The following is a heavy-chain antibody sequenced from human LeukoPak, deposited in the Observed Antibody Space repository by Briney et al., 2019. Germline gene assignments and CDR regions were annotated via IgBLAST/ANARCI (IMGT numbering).Heavy chain of an antibody. CDR2: INPNNGGT. CDR3: AREGVAFDI. Sequence: ASVKVSCKASGYTFTGYYMYWVRQAPGQGLEWMGWINPNNGGTNYAQKFQGRVTMTRDTSISTAYMGVRRLRSDDTAVYYCAREGVAFDIWGQGTMVTVSS. J-gene: IGHJ3*02. CDR1: GYTFTGYY. D-gene: IGHD3-16*01. V-gene: IGHV1-2*02.